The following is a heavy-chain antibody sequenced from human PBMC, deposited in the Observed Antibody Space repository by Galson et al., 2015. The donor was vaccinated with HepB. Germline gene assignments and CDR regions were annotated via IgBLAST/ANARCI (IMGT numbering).Heavy chain of an antibody. Sequence: SLRLSCAASGFTFSSYGMHWVRQAPGKGLEWVAFIRYDGSNKYYADSVKGRFTISRDNSKNTLYLQMNSLRAEDTAVYYCAKDALGGGSSGYYLFDYWGQGTLVTVSS. CDR1: GFTFSSYG. J-gene: IGHJ4*02. CDR2: IRYDGSNK. CDR3: AKDALGGGSSGYYLFDY. D-gene: IGHD3-22*01. V-gene: IGHV3-30*02.